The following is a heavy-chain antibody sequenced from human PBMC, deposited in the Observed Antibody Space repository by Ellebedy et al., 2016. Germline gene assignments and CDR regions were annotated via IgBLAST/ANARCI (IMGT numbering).Heavy chain of an antibody. CDR1: GYIFTDHF. J-gene: IGHJ6*02. D-gene: IGHD3-3*02. V-gene: IGHV1-2*02. Sequence: ASVKVSXKAQGYIFTDHFIHWVRQIPGQGLEWMGWLNVNNGGTNYAQKFQGRVTMTRDTSISTAYLEVSRLRRDDTAVYFCARDGFSLTEHFLRTYNMDVWGHGTSVTVSS. CDR2: LNVNNGGT. CDR3: ARDGFSLTEHFLRTYNMDV.